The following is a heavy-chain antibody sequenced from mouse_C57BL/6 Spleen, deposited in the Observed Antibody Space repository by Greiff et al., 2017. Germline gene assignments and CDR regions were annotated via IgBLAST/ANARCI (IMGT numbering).Heavy chain of an antibody. CDR3: ARGITTVTYWYFEV. D-gene: IGHD1-1*01. V-gene: IGHV1-55*01. Sequence: VQLQQPGAELVKPGASVKMSCKASGYTFTSYWITWVKQRPGQGLEWIGDIYPGSGSTNYNEKFKSKATLTVDTSSSTAYMQLSSLTSEDSAVYYCARGITTVTYWYFEVWGTGTTVTVSS. CDR2: IYPGSGST. J-gene: IGHJ1*03. CDR1: GYTFTSYW.